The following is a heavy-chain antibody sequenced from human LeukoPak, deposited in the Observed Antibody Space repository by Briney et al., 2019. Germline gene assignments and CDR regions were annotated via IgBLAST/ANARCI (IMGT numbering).Heavy chain of an antibody. Sequence: GASVKVSCKASGYTFTNQDINWVRQTAGQGLEWMGWMNPHSGDTGYAQKFQGRVTMTRNTSITTAYMELSSLTSEDTAVYYCARAPGNYVHWFDPWGQGTLISVSS. CDR1: GYTFTNQD. J-gene: IGHJ5*02. D-gene: IGHD3-10*02. V-gene: IGHV1-8*02. CDR3: ARAPGNYVHWFDP. CDR2: MNPHSGDT.